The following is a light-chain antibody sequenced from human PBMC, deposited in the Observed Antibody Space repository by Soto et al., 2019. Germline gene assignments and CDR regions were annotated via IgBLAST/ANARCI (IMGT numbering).Light chain of an antibody. CDR1: SSDVAFYNY. CDR2: EVS. V-gene: IGLV2-14*01. Sequence: QSALTQPASVSGSPGQSITISCTGTSSDVAFYNYVSWYQQHPGKAPKLMIYEVSNRPSGVSNRFSGSKSGNTASLTISGLQAEDEADYYCSSYTSSSTLYVFGTGTKV. CDR3: SSYTSSSTLYV. J-gene: IGLJ1*01.